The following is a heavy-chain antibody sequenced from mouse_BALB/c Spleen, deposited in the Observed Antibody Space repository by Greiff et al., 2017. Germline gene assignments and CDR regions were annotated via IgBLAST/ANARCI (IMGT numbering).Heavy chain of an antibody. CDR1: GFSLTSYG. D-gene: IGHD2-4*01. Sequence: QVQLKESGPGLVAPSQSLSITCTVSGFSLTSYGVHWVRQPPGKGLEWLGVIWAGGSTNYNSALMSRLSISKDNSKSQVFLKMNSLQTDDTAMYYCARDPDYDDYDGYYFDYWGQGTTLTVSS. CDR3: ARDPDYDDYDGYYFDY. V-gene: IGHV2-9*02. CDR2: IWAGGST. J-gene: IGHJ2*01.